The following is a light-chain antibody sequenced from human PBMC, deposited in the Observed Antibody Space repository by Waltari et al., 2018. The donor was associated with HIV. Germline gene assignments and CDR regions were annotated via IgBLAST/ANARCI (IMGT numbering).Light chain of an antibody. Sequence: SYELTQPPSVSVSPGQTASMSCSGDKLGAQYACWYQQKPGQSPGPGISQDSKRPSGIPERFSGSNAGNTATLTISGTQAMDEADYYCQAWDSSTVVFGGGTKLTVL. CDR2: QDS. CDR3: QAWDSSTVV. V-gene: IGLV3-1*01. J-gene: IGLJ2*01. CDR1: KLGAQY.